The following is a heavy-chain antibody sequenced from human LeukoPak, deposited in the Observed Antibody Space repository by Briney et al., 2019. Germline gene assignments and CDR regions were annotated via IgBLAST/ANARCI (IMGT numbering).Heavy chain of an antibody. CDR2: IIPILGIA. CDR1: GGTFSSYA. V-gene: IGHV1-69*10. Sequence: SVTVSCKASGGTFSSYAISWVRQAPGQGLEWMGRIIPILGIANYAQKFQGRVTITADKSTSTAYMELSSLRSEDTAVYYCARERGVVPAAQFDPWGQGTLVTVSS. CDR3: ARERGVVPAAQFDP. J-gene: IGHJ5*02. D-gene: IGHD2-2*01.